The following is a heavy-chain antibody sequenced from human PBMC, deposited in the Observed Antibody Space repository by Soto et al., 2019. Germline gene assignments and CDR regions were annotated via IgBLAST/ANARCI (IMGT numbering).Heavy chain of an antibody. J-gene: IGHJ2*01. D-gene: IGHD3-10*01. CDR1: GFTFINYA. Sequence: EVQLLESGGGLVQPGGSLRLSCAGSGFTFINYAMNWVRQAPGKGLEWVSTISGGGDAPFFADSVRGRFTISSDNSGNTVTLQMNTLGVDDTAVYFCARKVPGSTSRPDYWYFDLWGRGTLVTVSS. CDR2: ISGGGDAP. V-gene: IGHV3-23*01. CDR3: ARKVPGSTSRPDYWYFDL.